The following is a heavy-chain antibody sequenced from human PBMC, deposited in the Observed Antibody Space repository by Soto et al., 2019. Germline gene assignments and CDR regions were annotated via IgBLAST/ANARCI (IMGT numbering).Heavy chain of an antibody. D-gene: IGHD1-26*01. V-gene: IGHV3-30*18. J-gene: IGHJ4*02. Sequence: QVQLVDSGGGVVQPGRSLRLSCAASGFTFTTYGMHWVRRAPGKGLEWVAVISYDGSHAYYADSVKGRFTISRDNSKNTLYLQINSLRALDTAVYYCAKELTYSVASGFDYGGRGPLVTVSS. CDR2: ISYDGSHA. CDR3: AKELTYSVASGFDY. CDR1: GFTFTTYG.